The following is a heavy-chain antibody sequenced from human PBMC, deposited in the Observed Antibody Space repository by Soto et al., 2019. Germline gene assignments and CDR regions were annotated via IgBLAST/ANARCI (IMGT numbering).Heavy chain of an antibody. CDR2: VSGSGATT. D-gene: IGHD5-18*01. V-gene: IGHV3-23*01. J-gene: IGHJ3*02. Sequence: EVQLLESGGGLVQPGGSLRLSCAGSGFTFSDYAMNWVRQAPWKGLAWVSVVSGSGATTYYADSEKGRFTISRDNSKNTVYQQMKRLRPEDTAVSYCAKDLGDSYGFFDILGQWTMVTVSS. CDR3: AKDLGDSYGFFDI. CDR1: GFTFSDYA.